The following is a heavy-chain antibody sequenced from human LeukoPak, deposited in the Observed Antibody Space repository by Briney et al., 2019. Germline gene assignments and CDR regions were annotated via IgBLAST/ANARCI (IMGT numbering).Heavy chain of an antibody. V-gene: IGHV3-23*01. CDR3: ARDKLWFGELFKGDWFDP. CDR2: IAGSSGST. CDR1: GFTFSSYV. Sequence: GGSLRLSCAASGFTFSSYVMSWVRQAPGKGLEWVSAIAGSSGSTYYADSVKGRFTISRDNSKNTLYLQMNSLRAEDTAVYYCARDKLWFGELFKGDWFDPWGQGTLVTVSS. D-gene: IGHD3-10*01. J-gene: IGHJ5*02.